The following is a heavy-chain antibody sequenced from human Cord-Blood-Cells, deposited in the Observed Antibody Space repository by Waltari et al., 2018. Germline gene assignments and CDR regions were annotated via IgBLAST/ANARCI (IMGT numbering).Heavy chain of an antibody. CDR3: AREARRGYCTGGVCSGNWFDP. D-gene: IGHD2-8*02. Sequence: QVQLVQSGAEVKKPGSSVKVSCKASGGTFSSYAISWVRQAPGQGLEWMGGIIPIFGTANYAQKFQGRVTITADESTSTAYMELSSLRSEDTAVYYCAREARRGYCTGGVCSGNWFDPWGQGTLVTVSS. CDR1: GGTFSSYA. J-gene: IGHJ5*02. V-gene: IGHV1-69*01. CDR2: IIPIFGTA.